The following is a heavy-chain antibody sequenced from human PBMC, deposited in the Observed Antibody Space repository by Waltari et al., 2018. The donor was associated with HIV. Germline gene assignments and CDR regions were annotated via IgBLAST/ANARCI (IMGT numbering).Heavy chain of an antibody. J-gene: IGHJ5*02. D-gene: IGHD3-16*01. CDR2: IYYSGST. Sequence: QVQLQESGPGLVKPSETLSLTCTVSGGSISSYYWSWIRQPPGKGLEWIGYIYYSGSTNYNPSLKSRVTISVDTSKNQFSLKLSSVTAADTAVYYCAREFGLRRTNWFDPWGQGTLVTVSS. CDR3: AREFGLRRTNWFDP. V-gene: IGHV4-59*01. CDR1: GGSISSYY.